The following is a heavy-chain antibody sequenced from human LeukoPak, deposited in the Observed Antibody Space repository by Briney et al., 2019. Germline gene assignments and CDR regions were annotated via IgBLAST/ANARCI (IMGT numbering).Heavy chain of an antibody. CDR2: IYYSGVT. D-gene: IGHD3-22*01. Sequence: PSETLSLTCTVSGGSISSGGYYWSWIRQLPGKGLEWIGYIYYSGVTYYTPSLKSRVTMSVDTSKNQFSLNLSSVTAADTAVYYCARDAVDYESSVHYSGNWFDPWGQGTLVTVSS. J-gene: IGHJ5*02. CDR3: ARDAVDYESSVHYSGNWFDP. V-gene: IGHV4-31*03. CDR1: GGSISSGGYY.